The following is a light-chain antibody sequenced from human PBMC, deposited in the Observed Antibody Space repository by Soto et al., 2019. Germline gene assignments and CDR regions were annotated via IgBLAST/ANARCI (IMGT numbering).Light chain of an antibody. CDR3: SSYTSSSTVV. V-gene: IGLV2-14*01. J-gene: IGLJ2*01. Sequence: QSALTQPASVSGSPGQSITISCTGPSSDVGGYNYVSWYQQHPGKAPKLMIYDVSNRPSRVSDRFSGSKSGNTASLTISGLQAEDEADYYCSSYTSSSTVVFGGGTKLTVL. CDR2: DVS. CDR1: SSDVGGYNY.